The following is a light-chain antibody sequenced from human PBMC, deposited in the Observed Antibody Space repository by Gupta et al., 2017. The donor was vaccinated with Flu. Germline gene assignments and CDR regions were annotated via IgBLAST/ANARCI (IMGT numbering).Light chain of an antibody. CDR2: GVS. CDR3: HQYGTSPYT. CDR1: QSVSSNS. V-gene: IGKV3-20*01. Sequence: ATLSLSPGERATLSGRASQSVSSNSLAWYQHKPGQVPRLFIYGVSTRTAGVPDRFSGRGSATXFTLTIXRLDPGDSAVYYCHQYGTSPYTFGXGTKLDIK. J-gene: IGKJ2*01.